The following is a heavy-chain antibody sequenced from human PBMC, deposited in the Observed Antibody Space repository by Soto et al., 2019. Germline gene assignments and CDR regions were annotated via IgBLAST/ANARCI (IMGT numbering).Heavy chain of an antibody. CDR1: GGSLSSCNW. Sequence: QVQLQESGPRLVKPSGTLSLTCAVYGGSLSSCNWWSWVRQPPGKGLEWIGEIYRYGSTSYNPSLKRRVTIAVDKSKNQIPLKMTSLTAADTSVYFCSGGGRPGQIDWFDPWGQGILVTVSS. D-gene: IGHD2-21*01. CDR3: SGGGRPGQIDWFDP. J-gene: IGHJ5*02. V-gene: IGHV4-4*02. CDR2: IYRYGST.